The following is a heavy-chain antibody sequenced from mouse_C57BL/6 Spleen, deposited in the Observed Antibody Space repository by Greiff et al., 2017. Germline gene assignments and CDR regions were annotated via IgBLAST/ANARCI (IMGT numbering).Heavy chain of an antibody. Sequence: EVQGVESGGGLVKPGGSLKLSCAASGFTFSSYAMSWVRQTPEQRLEWVATISAGGSYTYYPDNVKGRFTISRDDAKNKLYLQMSQQKSEDTSMYYCARARSYYGSSFWFADWGQGTLVTVSA. D-gene: IGHD1-1*01. V-gene: IGHV5-4*01. CDR3: ARARSYYGSSFWFAD. J-gene: IGHJ3*01. CDR2: ISAGGSYT. CDR1: GFTFSSYA.